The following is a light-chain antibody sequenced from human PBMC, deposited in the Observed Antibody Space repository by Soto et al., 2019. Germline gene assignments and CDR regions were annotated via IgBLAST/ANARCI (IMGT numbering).Light chain of an antibody. Sequence: QSALTQPASASGSPGQSVTISCTGTSTDVGANNFVSWYQQHPGKAPKLMIYAVSKRPSGVPDRFSGSKSGNTASLTVSGLQADDEADYYCSSYVGNNNLVFGGGTKLTVL. CDR3: SSYVGNNNLV. CDR2: AVS. V-gene: IGLV2-8*01. J-gene: IGLJ2*01. CDR1: STDVGANNF.